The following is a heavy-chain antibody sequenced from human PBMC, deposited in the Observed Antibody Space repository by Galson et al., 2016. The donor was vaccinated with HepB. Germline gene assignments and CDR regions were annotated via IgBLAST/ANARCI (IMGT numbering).Heavy chain of an antibody. D-gene: IGHD1-14*01. CDR2: IDPADGET. Sequence: VKVSCKVSGYTFSDYYFHWVQQAPGKGLQWMGLIDPADGETIYAEKFQGRVTITADTSTDTAYMELSSLRSDDTAVYYCATGITGGDASPRTWGQGTLVTVSS. J-gene: IGHJ5*02. V-gene: IGHV1-69-2*01. CDR1: GYTFSDYY. CDR3: ATGITGGDASPRT.